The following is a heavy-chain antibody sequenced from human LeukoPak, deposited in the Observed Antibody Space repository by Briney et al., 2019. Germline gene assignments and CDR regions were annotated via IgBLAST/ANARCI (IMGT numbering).Heavy chain of an antibody. CDR3: AKVGGSYYGENYFDY. Sequence: GGSLRLSCAASGFTFDDYAMHWVRHAPGKGLEWVSGISWNSGSIGYADSVKGRFTISRDNSKNTLYLQMNSLRTEDTAVYYCAKVGGSYYGENYFDYWGQGTLVTVSS. CDR2: ISWNSGSI. V-gene: IGHV3-9*01. J-gene: IGHJ4*02. D-gene: IGHD1-26*01. CDR1: GFTFDDYA.